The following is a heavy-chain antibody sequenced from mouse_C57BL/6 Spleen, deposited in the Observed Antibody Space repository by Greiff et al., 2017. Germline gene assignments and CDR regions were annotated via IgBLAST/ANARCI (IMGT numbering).Heavy chain of an antibody. D-gene: IGHD1-1*01. Sequence: QVQLQQPGAELARPGASVKMSCKASGYTFTSYTMHWVKQRPGQGLEWIGYINPSSGYTKYNQKFKDKATLTADKSSITAYMQLSSLTSEDSAVYYCARNYPLYAMDYWGQGTSVTVSS. CDR3: ARNYPLYAMDY. V-gene: IGHV1-4*01. CDR1: GYTFTSYT. CDR2: INPSSGYT. J-gene: IGHJ4*01.